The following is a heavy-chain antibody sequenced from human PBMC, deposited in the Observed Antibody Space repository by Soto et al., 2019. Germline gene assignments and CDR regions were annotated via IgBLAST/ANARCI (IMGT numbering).Heavy chain of an antibody. V-gene: IGHV3-23*01. CDR1: GFTFSRHA. J-gene: IGHJ4*02. CDR2: LSDSGGSI. Sequence: EVQLLESGGGLVQPGGSLRLSCTGSGFTFSRHAMTWVRQAPGKGLEWVSGLSDSGGSIYYADSVKGRFTISRDNSMNTLYLQMNTLRAEDTPIYYCAKVSSSWYAGFFDLWGQGTLVTVSS. D-gene: IGHD6-13*01. CDR3: AKVSSSWYAGFFDL.